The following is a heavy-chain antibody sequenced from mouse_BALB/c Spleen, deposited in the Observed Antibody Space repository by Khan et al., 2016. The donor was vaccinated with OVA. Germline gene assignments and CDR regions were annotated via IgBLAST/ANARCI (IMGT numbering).Heavy chain of an antibody. CDR2: INTFTGEP. Sequence: QIQLVQSGPELKKPGETVKISCKASGYTFTNYGMNWVKQAPGKGLKWLGWINTFTGEPTYTDDFKGRFAFSLETYASTAYLQINNLKKEDMATYFCARGASYWYFDVWGAGTTVTVSS. V-gene: IGHV9-1*02. J-gene: IGHJ1*01. CDR3: ARGASYWYFDV. CDR1: GYTFTNYG.